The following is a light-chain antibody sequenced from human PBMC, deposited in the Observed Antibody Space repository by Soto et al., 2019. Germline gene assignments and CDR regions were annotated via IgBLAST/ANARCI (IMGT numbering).Light chain of an antibody. Sequence: IVLTQSPATMSLSPGERATPSCGASERVSSSYVAWYQMKAGLAPRLRIHDASTRASGIPDRFRGSKSGTDFTLTIRVLEPEDAALYYCQQYGSSPITFGQGTRLEIK. J-gene: IGKJ5*01. CDR1: ERVSSSY. CDR2: DAS. V-gene: IGKV3D-20*01. CDR3: QQYGSSPIT.